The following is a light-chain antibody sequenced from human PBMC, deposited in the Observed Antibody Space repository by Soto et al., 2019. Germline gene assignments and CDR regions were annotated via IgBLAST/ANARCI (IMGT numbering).Light chain of an antibody. V-gene: IGLV2-14*01. CDR1: YSDVGAFNF. J-gene: IGLJ1*01. CDR2: NVS. Sequence: QSVLTQPPSVSGSPGQSITISCTGTYSDVGAFNFVTWYQQHPGKAPKLIICNVSERPSGVSNRFSGSKSGNTAYLTIAGLQAEDEADYYCNSYTTSRTYVFGTGTRSPS. CDR3: NSYTTSRTYV.